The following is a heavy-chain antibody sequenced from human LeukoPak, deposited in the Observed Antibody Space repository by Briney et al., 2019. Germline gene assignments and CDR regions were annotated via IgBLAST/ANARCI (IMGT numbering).Heavy chain of an antibody. J-gene: IGHJ4*02. CDR1: GRSISSYY. Sequence: PSEILSLTCTVSGRSISSYYWSWIRQPPGKGLEWIGYIYYSGSTNYNPSLKSRVTISVDTSKNQFSLKLSSVTAADTAVYYCARDFEVGATFFEDWGQGTLVTVSS. CDR2: IYYSGST. CDR3: ARDFEVGATFFED. V-gene: IGHV4-59*01. D-gene: IGHD1-26*01.